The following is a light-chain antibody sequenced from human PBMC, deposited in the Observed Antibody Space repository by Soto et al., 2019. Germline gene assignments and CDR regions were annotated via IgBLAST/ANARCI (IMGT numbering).Light chain of an antibody. CDR1: QSVSSY. CDR2: DAS. J-gene: IGKJ3*01. V-gene: IGKV3-11*01. CDR3: QQRSNWPRGT. Sequence: PGERATLSCRASQSVSSYLAWYQQKPGQAPRLLIYDASNRATGIPVRFSGSGSGTDFTLTISSLEPEDFAVYYCQQRSNWPRGTFGPGTKVDIK.